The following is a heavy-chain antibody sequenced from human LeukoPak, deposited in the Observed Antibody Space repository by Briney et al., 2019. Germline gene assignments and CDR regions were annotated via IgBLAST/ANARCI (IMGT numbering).Heavy chain of an antibody. Sequence: SGGSLRLSCAASGFTFSSYGMHWVRQAPGKGLEWVAVISYGGSNKYYADSVKGRFTISRDNSKNTLYLQMNSLRAEDTAVYYCAKDAPYCSGGSCYSDAFDIWGQGTMVTVSS. CDR2: ISYGGSNK. CDR1: GFTFSSYG. D-gene: IGHD2-15*01. J-gene: IGHJ3*02. CDR3: AKDAPYCSGGSCYSDAFDI. V-gene: IGHV3-30*18.